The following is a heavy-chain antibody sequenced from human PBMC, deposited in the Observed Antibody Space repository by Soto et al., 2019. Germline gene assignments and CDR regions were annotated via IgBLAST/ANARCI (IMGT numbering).Heavy chain of an antibody. CDR2: IIPTLGIA. CDR3: ARTYCSGGSCSGQTSYYYGMDV. V-gene: IGHV1-69*02. J-gene: IGHJ6*02. CDR1: GGTFSSYT. D-gene: IGHD2-15*01. Sequence: QVQLVQSGAEVKKPGSSVKVSCKASGGTFSSYTISWVRQAPGQGLEWMGRIIPTLGIANYSQKFQGRVTITADKSTSTAYMELSSLRSEDTAVYYCARTYCSGGSCSGQTSYYYGMDVWGQGTTVTVSS.